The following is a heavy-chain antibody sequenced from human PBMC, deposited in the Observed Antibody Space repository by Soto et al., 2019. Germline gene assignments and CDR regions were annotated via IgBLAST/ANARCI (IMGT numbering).Heavy chain of an antibody. Sequence: GGSLRLSCAASGFTFSSYGMHWVRQAPGKGLEWVAVIWYDGSNKYYADSVKGRFTISRDNSKNTLYLQMNSLRAEDTAVYYCARAYSYHSVPAAMGAFDIWGQGTMVTVSS. V-gene: IGHV3-33*01. J-gene: IGHJ3*02. CDR1: GFTFSSYG. CDR3: ARAYSYHSVPAAMGAFDI. CDR2: IWYDGSNK. D-gene: IGHD2-2*01.